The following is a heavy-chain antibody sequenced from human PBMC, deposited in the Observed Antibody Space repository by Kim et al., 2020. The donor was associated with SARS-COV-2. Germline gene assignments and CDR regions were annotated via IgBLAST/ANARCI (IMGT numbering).Heavy chain of an antibody. CDR3: ARDSRRGGMDV. Sequence: ASVKVSCKASGYTFTGYYIHWLQQAPGQGLEWMGRINPNSGGTNYAQKFQGRVNMTTDTSISTAYMEMRRLRSDDTAVYYCARDSRRGGMDVWGQGTTVTVSS. J-gene: IGHJ6*02. CDR1: GYTFTGYY. V-gene: IGHV1-2*06. CDR2: INPNSGGT.